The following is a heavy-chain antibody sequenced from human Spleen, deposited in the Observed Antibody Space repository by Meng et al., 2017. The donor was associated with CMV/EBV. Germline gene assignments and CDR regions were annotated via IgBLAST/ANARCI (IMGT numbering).Heavy chain of an antibody. CDR3: ARGKGVGASFDY. CDR1: GFTFSSYW. D-gene: IGHD1-26*01. V-gene: IGHV3-7*01. J-gene: IGHJ4*02. CDR2: IKQDGSEK. Sequence: CAASGFTFSSYWMSWVRQAPGKGLEWVANIKQDGSEKYYVDSVKGRFTISRDNAKNSLYLQMNSLRVEDTAVYYCARGKGVGASFDYWGQGTLVTVSS.